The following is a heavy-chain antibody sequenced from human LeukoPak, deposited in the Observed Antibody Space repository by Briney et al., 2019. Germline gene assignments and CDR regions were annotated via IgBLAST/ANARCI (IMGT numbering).Heavy chain of an antibody. CDR3: ATTWAASGAQYFQH. V-gene: IGHV4-59*01. CDR1: GGSISRYY. CDR2: IHYSGST. D-gene: IGHD2-15*01. Sequence: SETLSLTCTVSGGSISRYYWSWIRQPPGKGLEWIGYIHYSGSTNNNPSLKSRVTMSLDTSKKQFSLKLSSVTAADTAVYYCATTWAASGAQYFQHWGQGTLVTVSS. J-gene: IGHJ1*01.